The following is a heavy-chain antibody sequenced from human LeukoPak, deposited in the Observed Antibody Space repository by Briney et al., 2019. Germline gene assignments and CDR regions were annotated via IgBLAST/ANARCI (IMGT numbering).Heavy chain of an antibody. D-gene: IGHD3-22*01. CDR2: IYSGGST. Sequence: GGSLRLSCAASGFPVSSNYMAWVRQAPGKGLEWLSVIYSGGSTYYADSVEGRFTISRDNSKNTLYLQMNSLRAEDTAVYYCAKVKDSGGYYHFDYWGQGTQVTVSS. CDR1: GFPVSSNY. CDR3: AKVKDSGGYYHFDY. J-gene: IGHJ4*02. V-gene: IGHV3-53*01.